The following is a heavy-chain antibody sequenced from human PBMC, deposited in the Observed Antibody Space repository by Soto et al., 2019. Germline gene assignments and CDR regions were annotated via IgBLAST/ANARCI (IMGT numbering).Heavy chain of an antibody. CDR3: ARGRDSPYLYDILTGSWFDP. J-gene: IGHJ5*02. Sequence: GASVKVSCKASGYTFTSYAMHWVRQAPGQRLEWMGWINAGNGNTKYSQKFQGRVTITRDTSASTAYMELSSLRSEDTAVYYCARGRDSPYLYDILTGSWFDPWGQGTLVTVSS. CDR2: INAGNGNT. CDR1: GYTFTSYA. D-gene: IGHD3-9*01. V-gene: IGHV1-3*01.